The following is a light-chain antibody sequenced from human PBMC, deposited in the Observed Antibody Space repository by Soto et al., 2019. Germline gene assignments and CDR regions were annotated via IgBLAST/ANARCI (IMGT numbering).Light chain of an antibody. CDR2: GNS. CDR3: QSYDSSLSGYNYV. Sequence: QSVLTQPPSVSGAPGQRVTISCTGSSSNIGAGYDVHWYQQLPGTAPKLLIYGNSNRPSGVPDRFSGSKSGTSASLAITGLQAEDAADYYCQSYDSSLSGYNYVFGTGTKLTVL. V-gene: IGLV1-40*01. CDR1: SSNIGAGYD. J-gene: IGLJ1*01.